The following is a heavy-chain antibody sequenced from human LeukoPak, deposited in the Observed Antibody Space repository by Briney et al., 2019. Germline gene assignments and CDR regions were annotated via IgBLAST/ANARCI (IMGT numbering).Heavy chain of an antibody. D-gene: IGHD3-10*01. CDR1: GFTFSNYA. CDR3: AKEGPTYYYFDY. CDR2: ISANGVST. J-gene: IGHJ4*02. V-gene: IGHV3-23*01. Sequence: GGSLRLSCAASGFTFSNYAMSWVRQSPGRGLEWVSAISANGVSTHYPDSVKGRFTISRDNSKNTLYLQMNTLRAEDSAVYFCAKEGPTYYYFDYWGQGTLLTVSS.